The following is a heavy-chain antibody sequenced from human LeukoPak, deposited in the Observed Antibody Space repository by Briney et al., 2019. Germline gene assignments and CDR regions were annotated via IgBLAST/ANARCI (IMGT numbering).Heavy chain of an antibody. CDR1: GGSFSGYS. J-gene: IGHJ4*02. D-gene: IGHD3-10*01. Sequence: SETLSLTCAVYGGSFSGYSWIWIRQTPGKGPEWIGDINHYGSTNYNPSLKSRITISVDTSKNQFSLKLSSVTAADTAVYYCARLPDYYSRHGAPGWGQGTLVTVSS. V-gene: IGHV4-34*01. CDR3: ARLPDYYSRHGAPG. CDR2: INHYGST.